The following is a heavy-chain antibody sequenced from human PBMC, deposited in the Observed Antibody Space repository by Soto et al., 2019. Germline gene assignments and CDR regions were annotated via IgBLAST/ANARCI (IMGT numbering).Heavy chain of an antibody. D-gene: IGHD3-10*01. V-gene: IGHV3-23*01. Sequence: GGSLRLSCAASGFTFSSYWMSWVGQAPGKGLEWVSAITGSGDDTYYLDSVKGRFTISRDNSKNSLYLQMNSLRAEDTAIYYCAKLGSISWSPHYYFDYWGQGTLVTVSS. J-gene: IGHJ4*02. CDR2: ITGSGDDT. CDR1: GFTFSSYW. CDR3: AKLGSISWSPHYYFDY.